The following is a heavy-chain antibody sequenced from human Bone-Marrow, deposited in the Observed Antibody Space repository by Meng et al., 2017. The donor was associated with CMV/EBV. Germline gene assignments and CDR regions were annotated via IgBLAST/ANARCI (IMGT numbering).Heavy chain of an antibody. CDR2: IYYSGST. V-gene: IGHV4-59*01. CDR1: GGSISSYY. J-gene: IGHJ4*02. Sequence: SETLSLTCTVSGGSISSYYWSWIRQPPGKGLEWIGYIYYSGSTNYNPSLKSRVTISVDTSKNQFSLKLSSVTAADTAVYYCAIFHSGSYWGSFDYWGQGPLVTIYS. CDR3: AIFHSGSYWGSFDY. D-gene: IGHD1-26*01.